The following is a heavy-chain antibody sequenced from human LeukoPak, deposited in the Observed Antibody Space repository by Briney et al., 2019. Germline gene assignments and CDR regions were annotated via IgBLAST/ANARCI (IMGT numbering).Heavy chain of an antibody. D-gene: IGHD6-6*01. CDR2: IYYSGST. J-gene: IGHJ5*02. Sequence: PSETLSPTCTVSGGSVSGYYWSWIRQPPGNGLEWIGYIYYSGSTNYNPSLKSRVTISVDTSENQFSLKLTTVTAADTAVYYCARDREYSSSGLVWFDPWGHEILVTVSS. CDR1: GGSVSGYY. V-gene: IGHV4-59*02. CDR3: ARDREYSSSGLVWFDP.